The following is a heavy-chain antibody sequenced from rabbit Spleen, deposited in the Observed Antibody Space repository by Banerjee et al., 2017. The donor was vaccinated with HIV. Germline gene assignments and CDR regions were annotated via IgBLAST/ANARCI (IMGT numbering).Heavy chain of an antibody. V-gene: IGHV1S45*01. CDR1: GFSFSGDYR. D-gene: IGHD4-1*01. J-gene: IGHJ4*01. Sequence: QEQLVESGGGLVQPGASLTLTCKASGFSFSGDYRMCWVRQAPGKGLEWIGCINTGSSGSTWYASWVNGRFTISKTSSTTVTLQMTSLTAADTATYFCARDPTDIGGWHFTLWGQGTLVTVS. CDR3: ARDPTDIGGWHFTL. CDR2: INTGSSGST.